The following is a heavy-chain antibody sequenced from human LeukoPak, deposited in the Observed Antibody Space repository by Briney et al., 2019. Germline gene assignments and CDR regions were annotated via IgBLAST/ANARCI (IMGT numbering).Heavy chain of an antibody. Sequence: KSLRLSCAASGFTFSDYGIHWVRQAPGKGLEWVGVIYSDGSNKYFIDSVKGRFTISRDDSKNTVFLQMNSLRVDDTSVYYCARDLKSGYMDSWGQGTLVTVSS. V-gene: IGHV3-33*01. CDR3: ARDLKSGYMDS. J-gene: IGHJ4*02. CDR1: GFTFSDYG. D-gene: IGHD3-3*01. CDR2: IYSDGSNK.